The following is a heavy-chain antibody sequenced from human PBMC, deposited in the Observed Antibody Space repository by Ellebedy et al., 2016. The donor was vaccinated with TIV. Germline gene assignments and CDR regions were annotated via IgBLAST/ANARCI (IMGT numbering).Heavy chain of an antibody. CDR1: GFTFSGYG. V-gene: IGHV3-30*02. J-gene: IGHJ6*02. CDR2: IPDDGSNE. CDR3: AKAKELVVNYGMDV. Sequence: GVSLKISCGASGFTFSGYGMHWVRQAPGEGLEWVSFIPDDGSNEYYADSVKGRFTISRDNSKHTLDLQMNSLRAEDTAVYYCAKAKELVVNYGMDVWGLGTTVTVSS. D-gene: IGHD3-22*01.